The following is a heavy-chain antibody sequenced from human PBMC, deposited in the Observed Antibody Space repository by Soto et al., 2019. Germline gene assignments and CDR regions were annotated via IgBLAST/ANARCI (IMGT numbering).Heavy chain of an antibody. CDR3: AVVYCSGGNCYSELYNWFDP. Sequence: QVQLVQSGAEVKQPGSSVKVSCKASGGTFNSYTISWVRQAPGQGLEWMGRIIPILSVAKYAQNFQGRVTITADKSTRTAYRGLSSLRSEDTAVYYCAVVYCSGGNCYSELYNWFDPWGQGTLVTVSS. D-gene: IGHD2-15*01. J-gene: IGHJ5*02. V-gene: IGHV1-69*02. CDR2: IIPILSVA. CDR1: GGTFNSYT.